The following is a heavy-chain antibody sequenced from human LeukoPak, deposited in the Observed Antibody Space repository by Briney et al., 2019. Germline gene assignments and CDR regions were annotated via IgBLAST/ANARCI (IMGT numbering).Heavy chain of an antibody. V-gene: IGHV3-21*01. D-gene: IGHD6-13*01. J-gene: IGHJ4*02. CDR2: ISSSSSYI. Sequence: GGSLRLSRAASGFTFSSYSMNWVRQAPGKGLEWVSSISSSSSYIYYADSVKGRFTISRDNAKNSLYLQMNSLRAEDTAVYYCASSPRVAAAGTLDSYWGQGTLVTVSS. CDR3: ASSPRVAAAGTLDSY. CDR1: GFTFSSYS.